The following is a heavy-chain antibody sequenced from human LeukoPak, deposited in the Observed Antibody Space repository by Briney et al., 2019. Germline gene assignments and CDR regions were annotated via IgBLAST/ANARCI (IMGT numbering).Heavy chain of an antibody. Sequence: PGGSLRLSCAASGNYWMHWVRHAPGEGLVWVSHINSDGSWTSYADSVKGRFTISKDNAKNTVYLQMNSLRAEDTAVYHCVSFYETYWGRGTLVTVSS. CDR2: INSDGSWT. V-gene: IGHV3-74*01. CDR3: VSFYETY. J-gene: IGHJ4*02. D-gene: IGHD2/OR15-2a*01. CDR1: GNYW.